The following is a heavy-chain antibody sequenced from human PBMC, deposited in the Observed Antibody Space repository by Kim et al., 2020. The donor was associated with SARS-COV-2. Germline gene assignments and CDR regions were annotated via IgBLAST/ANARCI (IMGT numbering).Heavy chain of an antibody. J-gene: IGHJ5*02. Sequence: GGSLRLSCLVSGLSFSKYGMHWVRRAPGKGLEWVAIISYHGTNEYYAESVKGRFTISRDNSKNTLYLQMNSLRVEDTAVYYCAKDWATIDSSGYYMDAWGQGTLVTVSS. CDR2: ISYHGTNE. V-gene: IGHV3-30*18. D-gene: IGHD3-22*01. CDR1: GLSFSKYG. CDR3: AKDWATIDSSGYYMDA.